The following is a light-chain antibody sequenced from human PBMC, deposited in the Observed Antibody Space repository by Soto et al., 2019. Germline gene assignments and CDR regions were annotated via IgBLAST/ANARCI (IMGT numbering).Light chain of an antibody. CDR2: AAS. CDR3: QQTQTTFT. Sequence: DIQMTQSPSSLSASVGDRVTITCRASQSISTYLTWYQQKPGKVPKLLIYAASSLQSGVPSRFSGSGSGTDFTLSISSLQPEDFSTYYCQQTQTTFTFGEGTTVEIK. CDR1: QSISTY. V-gene: IGKV1-39*01. J-gene: IGKJ4*01.